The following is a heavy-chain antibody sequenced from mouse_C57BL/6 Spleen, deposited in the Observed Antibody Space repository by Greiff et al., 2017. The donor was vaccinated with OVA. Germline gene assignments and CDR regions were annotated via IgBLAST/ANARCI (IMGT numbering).Heavy chain of an antibody. V-gene: IGHV10-1*01. CDR3: RRDGNYYAMDY. D-gene: IGHD2-1*01. CDR1: GFSFHTYA. Sequence: EVTVVESGGGLVQPKGSLKLSCAASGFSFHTYAMNWVRQAPGKGLEWVARIRSTSNNYATYYADSVKDRFTISRDDSESMLYLQMNNLKTEDTAKYYCRRDGNYYAMDYWGQGTSVTVSS. J-gene: IGHJ4*01. CDR2: IRSTSNNYAT.